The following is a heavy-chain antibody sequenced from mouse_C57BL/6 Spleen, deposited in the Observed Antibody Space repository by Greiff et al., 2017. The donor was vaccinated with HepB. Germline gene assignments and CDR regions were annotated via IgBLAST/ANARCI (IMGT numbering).Heavy chain of an antibody. Sequence: QVQLQQPGAELVKPGASVKLSCKASGYTFTSYLMHWVKQRPGRGLEWIGRIDPNSGGTKYNEKFKSKATLTVDKPSSTADMKLSSLTSEDSAVYYCARGRNNGYGVWFAYCGQGTLVTVSA. CDR1: GYTFTSYL. J-gene: IGHJ3*01. CDR3: ARGRNNGYGVWFAY. CDR2: IDPNSGGT. V-gene: IGHV1-72*01. D-gene: IGHD2-2*01.